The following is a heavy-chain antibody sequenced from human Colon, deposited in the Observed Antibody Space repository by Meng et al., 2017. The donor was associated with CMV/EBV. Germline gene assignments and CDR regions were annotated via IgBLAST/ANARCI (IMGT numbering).Heavy chain of an antibody. CDR2: ISWNSGSI. J-gene: IGHJ4*02. CDR3: AKDFRWELQAIDY. Sequence: LSLTCAASGFTFDDYAMHWVRQAPGKGLEWVSGISWNSGSIGYADSVKGRFTISRDNAKNSLYLQMNSLRAEDTALYYCAKDFRWELQAIDYWGQGTLVTVS. D-gene: IGHD1-26*01. CDR1: GFTFDDYA. V-gene: IGHV3-9*01.